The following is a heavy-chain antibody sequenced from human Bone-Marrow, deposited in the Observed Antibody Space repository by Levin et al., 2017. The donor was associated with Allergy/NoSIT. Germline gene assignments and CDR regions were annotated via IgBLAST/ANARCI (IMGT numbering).Heavy chain of an antibody. CDR2: IYYSGST. CDR1: GGSINSGHHY. Sequence: LRLSCSVSGGSINSGHHYWGWIRQHGAKGLESVGYIYYSGSTYYNPSLESRVTISMDTSKNQFSLRVNLVTAAATAVYYCARALTWEAFRFDPWGPGILVTVSS. D-gene: IGHD1-26*01. V-gene: IGHV4-31*03. CDR3: ARALTWEAFRFDP. J-gene: IGHJ5*02.